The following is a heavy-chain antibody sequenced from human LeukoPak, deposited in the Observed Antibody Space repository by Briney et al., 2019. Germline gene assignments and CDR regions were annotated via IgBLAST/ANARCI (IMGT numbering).Heavy chain of an antibody. Sequence: ASVKVSCKVSGYTLTELSMHWVRQAPGKGLEWMGGFDPEDGETIYAQKFQGRVTMTEDTSTDTAYMELSSLRSEDTAVYYCAKGRELLYIFDYWGQGTLVTVSS. J-gene: IGHJ4*02. V-gene: IGHV1-24*01. CDR2: FDPEDGET. CDR3: AKGRELLYIFDY. D-gene: IGHD1-26*01. CDR1: GYTLTELS.